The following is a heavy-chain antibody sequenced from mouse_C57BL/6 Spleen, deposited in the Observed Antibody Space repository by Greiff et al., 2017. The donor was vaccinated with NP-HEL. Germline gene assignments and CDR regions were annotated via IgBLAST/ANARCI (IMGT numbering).Heavy chain of an antibody. J-gene: IGHJ3*01. CDR3: ARGDQGDWFAY. Sequence: QVQLQQPGAELVMPGASVKLSCKASGYTFTSYWMHWVKQRPGQGLEWIGEIDPSDSYTNYNQKFKGKSTLTVDKSSSTAYMQLSSLTSEDSAVYYCARGDQGDWFAYWGKGTLVTVSA. V-gene: IGHV1-69*01. CDR2: IDPSDSYT. CDR1: GYTFTSYW.